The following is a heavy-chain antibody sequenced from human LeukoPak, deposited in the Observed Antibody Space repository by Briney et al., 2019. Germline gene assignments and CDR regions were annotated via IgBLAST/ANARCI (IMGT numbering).Heavy chain of an antibody. Sequence: GASVKVSCKASGYTFTSYVINWVRQATGQGLEWMGWMNPNSGNTGYAQKFQGRVTMTRNTSISTAYMELSSLRSEDTAVYYCARADIVVVVAATRPYYYYYYGMDVWGQGTTVTVSS. J-gene: IGHJ6*02. D-gene: IGHD2-15*01. CDR2: MNPNSGNT. V-gene: IGHV1-8*01. CDR3: ARADIVVVVAATRPYYYYYYGMDV. CDR1: GYTFTSYV.